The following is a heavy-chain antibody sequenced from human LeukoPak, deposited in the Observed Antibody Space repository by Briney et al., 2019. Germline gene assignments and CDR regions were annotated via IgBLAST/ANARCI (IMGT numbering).Heavy chain of an antibody. V-gene: IGHV3-53*01. CDR3: AREDILTGFDY. Sequence: GGSLRLSCAASGFTVSSNYMCWVRQAPGKGLEWVSVIYSGGSTYYADSVKDRFTISRDNSKNTLYLQVNSLRAEDTAVHYCAREDILTGFDYWGQGTLVTVSS. J-gene: IGHJ4*02. CDR2: IYSGGST. CDR1: GFTVSSNY. D-gene: IGHD3-9*01.